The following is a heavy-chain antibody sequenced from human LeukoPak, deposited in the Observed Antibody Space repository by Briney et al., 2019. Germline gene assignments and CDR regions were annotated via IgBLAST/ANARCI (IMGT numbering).Heavy chain of an antibody. J-gene: IGHJ4*02. D-gene: IGHD1-1*01. V-gene: IGHV4-4*07. CDR2: IYTSGST. Sequence: PSETLSLTCTVAGGSISSYYWSWLRQPAGKGLEWIGRIYTSGSTNYNPSLKSRVTISVDTSKDQFSLKLSSVTAADTAVYYCARGHRNARTGKNYWGQGTLVTVSS. CDR3: ARGHRNARTGKNY. CDR1: GGSISSYY.